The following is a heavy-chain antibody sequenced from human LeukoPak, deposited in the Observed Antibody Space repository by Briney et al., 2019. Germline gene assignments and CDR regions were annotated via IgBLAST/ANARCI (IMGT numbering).Heavy chain of an antibody. CDR2: IYPGDSDT. Sequence: GESLKISCQGSGYSFTSYWIGWVRQMPGKGLEWMGIIYPGDSDTGYSPSFQGQVTISADKSISTAYLQWSSLKASDTAMYYCARLRAQGSGSGIFDYWGQGTLVTVSS. CDR3: ARLRAQGSGSGIFDY. D-gene: IGHD3-10*01. V-gene: IGHV5-51*01. J-gene: IGHJ4*02. CDR1: GYSFTSYW.